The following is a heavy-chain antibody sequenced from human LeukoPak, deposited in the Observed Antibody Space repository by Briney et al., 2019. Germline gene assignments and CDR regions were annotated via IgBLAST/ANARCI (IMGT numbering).Heavy chain of an antibody. V-gene: IGHV1-8*01. D-gene: IGHD3-3*02. Sequence: ASVKVSCKASGYTFSNYDINWVRQATGQGLEWMGWMKPNSGNTGYVQKFQGRVTMTRNTSISTAYMELSSLTSEDTAMYYCARGSIGIDNWFDPWGQGTLVTVSS. CDR3: ARGSIGIDNWFDP. J-gene: IGHJ5*02. CDR1: GYTFSNYD. CDR2: MKPNSGNT.